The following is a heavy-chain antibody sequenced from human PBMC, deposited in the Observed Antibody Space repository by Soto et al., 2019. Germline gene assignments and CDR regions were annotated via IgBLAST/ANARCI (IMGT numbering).Heavy chain of an antibody. CDR3: ARDGGAY. J-gene: IGHJ4*02. CDR1: GFTFSSYA. V-gene: IGHV3-30-3*01. Sequence: QVQLVESGGGVVQPGRSLRLSCAASGFTFSSYAMHWVRRAPGKGLEWMAVMSYDGSNKYYADSVKGRFTISRDNSKHTLYLQMNSLRPEETALYYCARDGGAYWGQGTLVIVSS. CDR2: MSYDGSNK. D-gene: IGHD3-16*01.